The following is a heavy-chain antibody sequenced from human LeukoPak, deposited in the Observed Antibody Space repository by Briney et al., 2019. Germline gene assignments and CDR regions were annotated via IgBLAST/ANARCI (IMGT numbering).Heavy chain of an antibody. Sequence: NPSETLSLTCTVSGGYISTSNYYWGWIRQSPGKGLEWIGNIYYSGSTYYNPSLKSRVSLSIDTSMNQFSLKVNSLTVADTAVYYCARFFYSDARRPPFWGQGTLLAVSS. CDR1: GGYISTSNYY. J-gene: IGHJ4*02. CDR2: IYYSGST. D-gene: IGHD2-8*01. CDR3: ARFFYSDARRPPF. V-gene: IGHV4-39*01.